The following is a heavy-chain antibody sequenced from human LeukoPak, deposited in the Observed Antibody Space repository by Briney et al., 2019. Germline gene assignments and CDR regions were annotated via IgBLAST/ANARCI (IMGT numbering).Heavy chain of an antibody. Sequence: ASVKVSCKASGYTFTGYYMHLVRQAPGQGLEWMGWINPNSGGTNYAQKFQGRVTMTRDTSISTAYMELSRLRSDDTAVYYCARVGAILTGYCPFDYWGQGTLVTVSS. J-gene: IGHJ4*02. V-gene: IGHV1-2*02. CDR3: ARVGAILTGYCPFDY. CDR1: GYTFTGYY. CDR2: INPNSGGT. D-gene: IGHD3-9*01.